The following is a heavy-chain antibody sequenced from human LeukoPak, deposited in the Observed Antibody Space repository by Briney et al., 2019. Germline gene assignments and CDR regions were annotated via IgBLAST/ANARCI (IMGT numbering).Heavy chain of an antibody. D-gene: IGHD3-22*01. CDR2: ISSSGSTI. CDR1: GFTFSSYE. J-gene: IGHJ4*02. Sequence: GGSLRLSCAASGFTFSSYEMNWVRQAPGKGLEWVSYISSSGSTIYYADSVKGRFTISRDNAKNSLYLQMNSLRAEDTAVYYCARGLGAYYYDSSGQAGGQGTLVTVSS. V-gene: IGHV3-48*03. CDR3: ARGLGAYYYDSSGQA.